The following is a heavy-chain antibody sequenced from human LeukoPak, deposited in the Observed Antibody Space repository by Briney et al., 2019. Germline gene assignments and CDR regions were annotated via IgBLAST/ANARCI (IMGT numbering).Heavy chain of an antibody. D-gene: IGHD2-15*01. CDR3: AKEMVVSAALDY. Sequence: GGSLRLSCAASGFTFDDYAMHWVRQVPGKGLQWVSSISSNGGSVGYADSVKGRFTISRDNSKNSLYLQMNSLRIEDTALYYCAKEMVVSAALDYWGQGTLVTVSS. CDR2: ISSNGGSV. V-gene: IGHV3-9*01. J-gene: IGHJ4*02. CDR1: GFTFDDYA.